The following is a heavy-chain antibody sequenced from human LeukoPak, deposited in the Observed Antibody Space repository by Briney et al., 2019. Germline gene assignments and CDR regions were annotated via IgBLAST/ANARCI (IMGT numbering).Heavy chain of an antibody. V-gene: IGHV4-34*01. CDR2: INHSGST. CDR1: GGSFSGYY. Sequence: SETLSLTCAVYGGSFSGYYWSWIRQPPGKGLEWIGEINHSGSTNYNPSLKSRVTISVDTSKNQFSLKLSSVTAADTAVYYCARDGVYCSGGSCYGEYYFDYWGQGTLVAVSS. J-gene: IGHJ4*02. CDR3: ARDGVYCSGGSCYGEYYFDY. D-gene: IGHD2-15*01.